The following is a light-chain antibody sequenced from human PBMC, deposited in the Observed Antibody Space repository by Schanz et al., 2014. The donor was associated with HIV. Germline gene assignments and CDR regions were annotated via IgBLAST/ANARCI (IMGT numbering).Light chain of an antibody. V-gene: IGLV1-44*01. J-gene: IGLJ1*01. CDR2: GNS. CDR1: SSNIGISS. CDR3: CSYGGTTTGV. Sequence: QSVLTQPPSASGAPGQRVTISCSGSSSNIGISSVYWYQQLPGTAPKVLIYGNSNRPSGVPDRISASKSGNTASLTISGLQAEDEADYYCCSYGGTTTGVFGTGTKLTVL.